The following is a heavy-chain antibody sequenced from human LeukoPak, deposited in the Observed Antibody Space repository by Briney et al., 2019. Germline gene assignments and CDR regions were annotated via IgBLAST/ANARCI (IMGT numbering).Heavy chain of an antibody. Sequence: GSLRLSCAASGFTFSSYAMSWVRQAPGKGLEWVAVISYDGSNKYYADSVKGRFTISRDNSKNTLYPQMNSLRAEDTAVYYCANGGYYDSSGYYSPARWGQGTLVTVSS. CDR1: GFTFSSYA. V-gene: IGHV3-30*18. D-gene: IGHD3-22*01. CDR2: ISYDGSNK. CDR3: ANGGYYDSSGYYSPAR. J-gene: IGHJ4*02.